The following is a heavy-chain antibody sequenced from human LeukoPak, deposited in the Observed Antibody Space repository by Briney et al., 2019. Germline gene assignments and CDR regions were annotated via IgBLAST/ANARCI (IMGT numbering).Heavy chain of an antibody. V-gene: IGHV4-38-2*02. J-gene: IGHJ4*02. D-gene: IGHD5-18*01. Sequence: PSETLSLTCTVSGGSISSYYWSWIRQPPGKGLEWIGSIYHSGSTYYNPSLKSRVTISVDTSKNQFSLKLSSVTAADTAVYYCARVGYSYGLNDYFDYWGQGTLVTVSS. CDR3: ARVGYSYGLNDYFDY. CDR2: IYHSGST. CDR1: GGSISSYY.